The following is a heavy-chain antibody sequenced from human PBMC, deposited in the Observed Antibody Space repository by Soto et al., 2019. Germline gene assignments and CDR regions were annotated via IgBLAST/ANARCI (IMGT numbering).Heavy chain of an antibody. CDR2: ISNDGIQK. V-gene: IGHV3-30*18. CDR1: GFTFSSYG. CDR3: AKSPHWVAKGGMDV. Sequence: QVQLVESGGGVVQPGGSLRLSCAASGFTFSSYGVHWVRQAPGKWLEWVAVISNDGIQKNYGESAKGRFTISKDNSKNTLYLQMNSLRTEDTAVDYCAKSPHWVAKGGMDVWGQGTTVTVSS. D-gene: IGHD3-16*01. J-gene: IGHJ6*02.